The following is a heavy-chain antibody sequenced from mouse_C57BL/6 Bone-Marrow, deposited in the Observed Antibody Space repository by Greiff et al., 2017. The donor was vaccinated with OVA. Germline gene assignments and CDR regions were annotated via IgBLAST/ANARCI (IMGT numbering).Heavy chain of an antibody. CDR2: ISDGGSYT. J-gene: IGHJ2*01. Sequence: EVNVVESGGGLVKPGGSLKLSCAASGFTFSSYAMSWVRQTPEKRLEWVATISDGGSYTYYPDNVKGRFTISRDNAKNNLYLQMSHLKSEDTAMYYCARDGYYFYFDYWGQGTTLTVSS. CDR1: GFTFSSYA. V-gene: IGHV5-4*01. CDR3: ARDGYYFYFDY. D-gene: IGHD2-3*01.